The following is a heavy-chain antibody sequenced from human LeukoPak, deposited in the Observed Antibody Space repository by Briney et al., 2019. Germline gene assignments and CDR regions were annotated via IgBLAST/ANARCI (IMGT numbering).Heavy chain of an antibody. CDR3: ARGVVGATRIYDY. CDR1: GFTFSSHE. J-gene: IGHJ4*02. D-gene: IGHD1-26*01. V-gene: IGHV3-48*03. CDR2: ISSSGSTI. Sequence: HPGGSLRLSCAAAGFTFSSHEMNWVRQAPGKGLEWVSYISSSGSTIYYADSVKGRFTISRDNAKNSLYLQMNSLRAEDTAVYYCARGVVGATRIYDYWGQGTLVTVSS.